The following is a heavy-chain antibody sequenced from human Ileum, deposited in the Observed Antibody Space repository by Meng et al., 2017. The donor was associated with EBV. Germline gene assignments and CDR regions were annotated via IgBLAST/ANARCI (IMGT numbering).Heavy chain of an antibody. Sequence: VTLQASGPGLVKPSETLSLTCAVSGGSISRRDWWSWVRQPPGKGLEWIGETSHSGSTNYSPSLKSRVTISLDKSKNQLSLKLNSVTAADTAVYYCASSDYYRSDYWGQGTLVTVSS. J-gene: IGHJ4*02. CDR1: GGSISRRDW. D-gene: IGHD3-22*01. CDR3: ASSDYYRSDY. CDR2: TSHSGST. V-gene: IGHV4-4*02.